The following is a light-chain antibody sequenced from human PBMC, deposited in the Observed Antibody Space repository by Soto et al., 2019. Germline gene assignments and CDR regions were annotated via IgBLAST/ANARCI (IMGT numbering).Light chain of an antibody. J-gene: IGKJ4*01. CDR2: ATS. CDR1: QSVSSN. Sequence: IVMTQSPATLSVSPWERASLSCRASQSVSSNLAWYQQKPGQTPRLLIYATSTRATGIPARFSGSGSGTEFTLTISSLQSEDFAVYYCQHYNNWPLTFGGGTKVDIK. CDR3: QHYNNWPLT. V-gene: IGKV3-15*01.